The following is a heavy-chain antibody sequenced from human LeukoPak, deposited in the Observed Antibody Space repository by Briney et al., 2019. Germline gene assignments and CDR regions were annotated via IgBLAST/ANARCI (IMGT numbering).Heavy chain of an antibody. CDR2: IIPILGIA. CDR3: ARVELNLNYYGSGLDPIYFDY. D-gene: IGHD3-10*01. V-gene: IGHV1-69*04. J-gene: IGHJ4*02. Sequence: GASVKVSCKASGGTFSSYAISWVRQAPGQGLEWMGRIIPILGIANYAQKFQGRVTITADKSTSTAYMELSSLRSEDTAVYYCARVELNLNYYGSGLDPIYFDYWGQGTLVTVSS. CDR1: GGTFSSYA.